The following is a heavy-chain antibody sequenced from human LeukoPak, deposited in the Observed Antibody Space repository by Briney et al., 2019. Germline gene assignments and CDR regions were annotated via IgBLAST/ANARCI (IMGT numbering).Heavy chain of an antibody. CDR1: GGSISSYY. D-gene: IGHD1-26*01. CDR2: ISSSGSTI. Sequence: LSLTCTVSGGSISSYYWSWIRQAPGKGLEWVSYISSSGSTIYYADSVKGRFTISRDNAKNSLYLQMNSLRAEDTAVYYCARDSGSYVFDYWGQGTLVTVSS. CDR3: ARDSGSYVFDY. J-gene: IGHJ4*02. V-gene: IGHV3-11*04.